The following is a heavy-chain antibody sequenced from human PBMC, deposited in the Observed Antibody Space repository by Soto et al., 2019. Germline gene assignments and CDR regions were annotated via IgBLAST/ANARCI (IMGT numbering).Heavy chain of an antibody. CDR1: GFTFSSYG. J-gene: IGHJ3*02. CDR2: IWYDGSNK. Sequence: QVQLVESGGGVVQPGRSLRLSCAASGFTFSSYGMHWVRQAPGKGLEWVAVIWYDGSNKYYADSVKGRFTISRDNSKNTLYRQMNSLRAEDTAVYYCARVLVGGGITGTGDAFDIWGQGTMVTVSS. D-gene: IGHD1-20*01. V-gene: IGHV3-33*01. CDR3: ARVLVGGGITGTGDAFDI.